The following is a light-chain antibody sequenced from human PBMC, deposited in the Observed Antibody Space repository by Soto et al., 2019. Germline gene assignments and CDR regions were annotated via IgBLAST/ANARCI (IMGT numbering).Light chain of an antibody. CDR2: ADS. CDR1: SSDVGGYNY. V-gene: IGLV2-14*03. CDR3: SSYSSSNTPSVV. J-gene: IGLJ2*01. Sequence: QSVLTQPASVSGSPGQSITISCTGSSSDVGGYNYVSWYQQHPGRAPKLMIYADSSRPSGISNRFTGSKSGNTASLTISGLQAEDEADYYCSSYSSSNTPSVVFGGGTQLTV.